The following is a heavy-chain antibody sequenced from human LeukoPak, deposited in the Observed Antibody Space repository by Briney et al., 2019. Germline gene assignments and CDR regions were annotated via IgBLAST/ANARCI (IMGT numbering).Heavy chain of an antibody. J-gene: IGHJ3*02. V-gene: IGHV4-34*01. Sequence: SETLSLTCAVHGGSFSGYYWSWIRQPPGKGLEWIGEINHSGSTNYNPSLKSRVTISVDTSKNQFSLKLSSVTAADTAVYYCARAVIYDLDAFDIRGQGTMVTVSS. D-gene: IGHD2/OR15-2a*01. CDR3: ARAVIYDLDAFDI. CDR2: INHSGST. CDR1: GGSFSGYY.